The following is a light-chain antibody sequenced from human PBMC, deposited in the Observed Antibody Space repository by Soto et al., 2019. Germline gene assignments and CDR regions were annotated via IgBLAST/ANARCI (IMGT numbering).Light chain of an antibody. Sequence: EIVLTQSPGTLSLSPGERATLSCRASQSVSSSYLAWYQQKPGQAPRLLIYGASSRATGIPERFSGSGSGKDFTLTISRLEPEDFAVYYCQQEGSSPLFGPVTNVYIK. J-gene: IGKJ3*01. CDR2: GAS. CDR3: QQEGSSPL. V-gene: IGKV3-20*01. CDR1: QSVSSSY.